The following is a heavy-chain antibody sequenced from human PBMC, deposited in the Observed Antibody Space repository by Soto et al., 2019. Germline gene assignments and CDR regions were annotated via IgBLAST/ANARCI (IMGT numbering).Heavy chain of an antibody. V-gene: IGHV1-69*13. CDR1: GAAFSNYA. Sequence: SVKVSCKSSGAAFSNYAISWVRQAPGQGLEWMGDIIPMFDTPNYAQKFQGRVSLTADESSTTAYMELSSLTSDDTAVYYCTKPRPRSAGFYGVDVWGQGTTVTVSS. CDR3: TKPRPRSAGFYGVDV. J-gene: IGHJ6*02. CDR2: IIPMFDTP.